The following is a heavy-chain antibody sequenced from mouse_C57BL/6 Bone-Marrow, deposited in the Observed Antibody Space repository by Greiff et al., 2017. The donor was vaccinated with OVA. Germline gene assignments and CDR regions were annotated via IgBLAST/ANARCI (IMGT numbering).Heavy chain of an antibody. V-gene: IGHV2-9-1*01. CDR2: IWPGGGT. Sequence: VQLKESGPGLVAPSQSLSITCTVSGFSLTSYAISWVRQPPGKGLEWLGVIWPGGGTNYNSALKSRLSISKDNSKSQVFLKMNSLQTDDTARYYCARNNDGYSSYWYFDVWGTGTTVTVSS. D-gene: IGHD2-3*01. CDR1: GFSLTSYA. J-gene: IGHJ1*03. CDR3: ARNNDGYSSYWYFDV.